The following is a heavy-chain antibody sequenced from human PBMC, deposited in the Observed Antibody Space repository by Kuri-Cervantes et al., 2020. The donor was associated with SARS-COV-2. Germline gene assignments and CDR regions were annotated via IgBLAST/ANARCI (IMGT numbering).Heavy chain of an antibody. CDR1: GFTLDDYA. J-gene: IGHJ6*02. V-gene: IGHV3-9*01. CDR2: ISWNSGSI. CDR3: AKDSGAVRGRSYGMDV. Sequence: SLKISCAASGFTLDDYAMHWVRQAPGKGLEWVSGISWNSGSIGYADSVAGRFTISRDNAKNSLYLQMNSLRAEDTALYYCAKDSGAVRGRSYGMDVWGQGTTVTVAS. D-gene: IGHD3-10*01.